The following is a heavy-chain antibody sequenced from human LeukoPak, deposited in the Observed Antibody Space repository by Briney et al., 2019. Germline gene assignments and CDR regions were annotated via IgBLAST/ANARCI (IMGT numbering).Heavy chain of an antibody. J-gene: IGHJ4*02. V-gene: IGHV3-30-3*01. CDR2: ISYDGSNK. CDR3: ASFDY. Sequence: GGSLRLSCAASGFTFSSYATHWVRQAPGKGLEWVAVISYDGSNKYYADSVKGRFTISRDNSKNTLYLQMNSLRAEDTAVYYCASFDYWGQGTLVTVSS. CDR1: GFTFSSYA.